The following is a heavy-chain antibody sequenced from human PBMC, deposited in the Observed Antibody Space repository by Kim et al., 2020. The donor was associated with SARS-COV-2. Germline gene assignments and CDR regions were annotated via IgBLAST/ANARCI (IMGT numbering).Heavy chain of an antibody. V-gene: IGHV3-53*01. D-gene: IGHD6-13*01. CDR3: ARDYPEIYSSSWGGAFDI. J-gene: IGHJ3*02. Sequence: KGRSTISRDNSKNTLYLQMNSLRAEDTAVYYCARDYPEIYSSSWGGAFDIWGQGTMVTVSS.